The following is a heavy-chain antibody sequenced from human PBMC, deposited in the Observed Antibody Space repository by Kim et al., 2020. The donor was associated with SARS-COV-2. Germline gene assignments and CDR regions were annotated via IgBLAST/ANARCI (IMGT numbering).Heavy chain of an antibody. V-gene: IGHV3-30*18. CDR3: AKGPSGGYADY. J-gene: IGHJ4*02. CDR2: ISYDGSNK. CDR1: GFTFSSYG. D-gene: IGHD1-26*01. Sequence: GGSLRLSCAASGFTFSSYGMHWVRQAPGKGLEWVAVISYDGSNKYYADSVKGRFTISRDNSKNTLYLQMNSLRAEDTAVYYCAKGPSGGYADYWGQGTLVTVSS.